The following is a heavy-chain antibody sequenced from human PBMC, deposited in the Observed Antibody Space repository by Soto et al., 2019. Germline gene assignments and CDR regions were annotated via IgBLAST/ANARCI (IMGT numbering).Heavy chain of an antibody. CDR2: IFWDDDA. V-gene: IGHV2-5*02. D-gene: IGHD6-19*01. CDR1: GFSLSTNGVA. CDR3: THTSGHSSTGADN. J-gene: IGHJ4*02. Sequence: QITLRESGPALVKPTQTLALTCTFSGFSLSTNGVAVGWIRQPPGKALEWLALIFWDDDARYSPSLKSRLTITKDTSKNQVVLIMTNMGPVDTGTYYCTHTSGHSSTGADNWGQGTQVTVSS.